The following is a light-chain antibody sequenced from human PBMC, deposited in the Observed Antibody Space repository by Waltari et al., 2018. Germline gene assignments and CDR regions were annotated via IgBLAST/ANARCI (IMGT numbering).Light chain of an antibody. CDR2: DAS. J-gene: IGKJ4*01. CDR1: PDVSKY. CDR3: QQYDEAPPT. V-gene: IGKV1-33*01. Sequence: DIHMTQSPSSLSASVGDRVTITCQASPDVSKYLNWFQQKPGKAPKLLIYDASTLETGVPSRFSGSGSATDFTFTISSLQPEDIGTYFCQQYDEAPPTFGGGTTVEIK.